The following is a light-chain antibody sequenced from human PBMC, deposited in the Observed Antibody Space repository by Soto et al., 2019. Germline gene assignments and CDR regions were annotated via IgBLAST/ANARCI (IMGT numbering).Light chain of an antibody. J-gene: IGLJ1*01. CDR3: SSYAGSSTYV. CDR1: SSDVGTYNL. Sequence: QSALTQPASVSGSPGQSITISCTGTSSDVGTYNLVSWYQHHPDRAPKLIIYEGIKRPSGVSNRFSGSKSGNTASRTISGLQTEDEADYSCSSYAGSSTYVFGTGTKLTVL. CDR2: EGI. V-gene: IGLV2-23*01.